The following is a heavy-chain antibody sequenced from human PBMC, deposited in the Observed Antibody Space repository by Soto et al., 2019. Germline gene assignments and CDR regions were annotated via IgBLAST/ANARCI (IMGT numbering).Heavy chain of an antibody. CDR2: IYPGDSDT. V-gene: IGHV5-51*01. CDR1: GYSFTSYW. Sequence: GESLKISCKGSGYSFTSYWIGWVRQMPGKGLEWMGIIYPGDSDTRYSPSFQGQVTISADKSISTAYLQWSSLKASDTVMYYCARTGPYSSSSGVYYYYYYGMDVWGQGTTVTVSS. D-gene: IGHD6-6*01. J-gene: IGHJ6*02. CDR3: ARTGPYSSSSGVYYYYYYGMDV.